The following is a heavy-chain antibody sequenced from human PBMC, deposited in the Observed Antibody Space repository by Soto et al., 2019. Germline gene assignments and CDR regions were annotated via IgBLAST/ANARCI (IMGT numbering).Heavy chain of an antibody. CDR2: IKQDGSEK. V-gene: IGHV3-7*05. Sequence: GGSLRLSCAASGFTFSSYWMSWVRQAPGKGLEWVANIKQDGSEKYYVDSVKGRFTISRDNAKNSLYLQMNSLRAEDTAVYYCAREASYDEHNYGMDVWGQGTTVTVSS. D-gene: IGHD5-12*01. J-gene: IGHJ6*02. CDR3: AREASYDEHNYGMDV. CDR1: GFTFSSYW.